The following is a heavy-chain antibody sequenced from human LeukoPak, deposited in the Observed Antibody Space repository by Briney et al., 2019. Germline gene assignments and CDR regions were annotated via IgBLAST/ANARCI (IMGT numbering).Heavy chain of an antibody. CDR2: INPNSGRT. D-gene: IGHD3-10*01. V-gene: IGHV1-2*02. CDR3: ARNPPAMVRGVITESVEYYYYGMDV. J-gene: IGHJ6*02. CDR1: GYTFTSYY. Sequence: SVNLSWKASGYTFTSYYMRWVRHAPRHGLEWVGSINPNSGRTKYAQNCQGRPTMSTDTSISTAYRELSRLRTDDPAVYYCARNPPAMVRGVITESVEYYYYGMDVWGQGTTVTVSS.